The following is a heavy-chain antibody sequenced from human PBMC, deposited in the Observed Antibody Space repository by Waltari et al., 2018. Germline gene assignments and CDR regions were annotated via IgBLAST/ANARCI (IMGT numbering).Heavy chain of an antibody. CDR2: IYYSGTT. Sequence: QLQLQESGPGLVKHSETLSLTCTVSGGSISSSSYYWGWIRQPPGKGLEWIGSIYYSGTTYYNPSLKSRVTISVDTSKNQFSLKLSSVTAADTAVYYCARQKAAAGMGVGDAFDIWGQGTMVTVSS. CDR1: GGSISSSSYY. D-gene: IGHD6-13*01. V-gene: IGHV4-39*01. CDR3: ARQKAAAGMGVGDAFDI. J-gene: IGHJ3*02.